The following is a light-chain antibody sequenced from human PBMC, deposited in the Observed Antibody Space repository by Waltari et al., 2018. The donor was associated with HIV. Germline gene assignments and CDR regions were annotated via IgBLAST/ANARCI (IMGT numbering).Light chain of an antibody. CDR1: QGIGNF. V-gene: IGKV1-NL1*01. J-gene: IGKJ1*01. Sequence: DIQMSQSPSSLSASVGDRVTITCRASQGIGNFLAWYQQKPGGALKLLLTAASTLETGVPSRFSGSASGTAFTLTINSLQPEDFGTYYCQQYFDVHVTFGQGTKVEIK. CDR2: AAS. CDR3: QQYFDVHVT.